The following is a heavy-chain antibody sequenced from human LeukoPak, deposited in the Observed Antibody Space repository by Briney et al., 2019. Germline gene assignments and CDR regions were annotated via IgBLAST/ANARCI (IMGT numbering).Heavy chain of an antibody. D-gene: IGHD3-22*01. CDR1: GGSISSGDYY. CDR3: ARSLGSGSGYYRPGGYYFDY. V-gene: IGHV4-30-4*01. Sequence: SETLSLTCTVSGGSISSGDYYWSWLRQPPGKGLEWIGYIYYTGSTYYNPSLKSRVTISVDTSKNQFSLKLSSVTAADTAVSYFARSLGSGSGYYRPGGYYFDYWGQGTLVTVSS. J-gene: IGHJ4*02. CDR2: IYYTGST.